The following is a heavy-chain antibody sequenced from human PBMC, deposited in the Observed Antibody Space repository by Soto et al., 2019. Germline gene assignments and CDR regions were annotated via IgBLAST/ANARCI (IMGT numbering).Heavy chain of an antibody. D-gene: IGHD1-7*01. CDR1: GFSMIRKGMS. CDR3: TRSTSWNYEYYFDY. CDR2: IDWEEEK. V-gene: IGHV2-70*01. Sequence: SCTTLVNPKHTLILTCALSGFSMIRKGMSVSWIHQPPGKAPEFLALIDWEEEKFYSPSLRTRLTVSKDTSKSQVVLTLTNVDPVDTATYYCTRSTSWNYEYYFDYWGQGTLVTVSS. J-gene: IGHJ4*02.